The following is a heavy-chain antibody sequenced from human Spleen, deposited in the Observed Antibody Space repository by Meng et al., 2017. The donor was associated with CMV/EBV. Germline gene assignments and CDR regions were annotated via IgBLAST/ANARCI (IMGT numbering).Heavy chain of an antibody. Sequence: GESLKISCEGSGYTFTSYWIGWVRQMPGKGLEWMGIIYPGDSDTTYSPSFQGQVTISADKSISTAYLQWSSLKAPDTAMYYCARQYYDSNGYYYQDHWGQGTLVTVSS. CDR3: ARQYYDSNGYYYQDH. CDR2: IYPGDSDT. J-gene: IGHJ4*02. D-gene: IGHD3-22*01. CDR1: GYTFTSYW. V-gene: IGHV5-51*01.